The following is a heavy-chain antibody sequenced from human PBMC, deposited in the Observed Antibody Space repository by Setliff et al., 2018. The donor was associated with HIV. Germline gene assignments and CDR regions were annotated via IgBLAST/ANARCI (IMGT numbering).Heavy chain of an antibody. Sequence: PGGSLRLSCGASGFTFSTHAMHWVRQAPGKALEWVAHIWYDGSNKYSADSVKGRFAISRDNSKNTWYLQMDSLRAEDTALYYCTSDSPASGWTLAYWGQGALVTVSS. J-gene: IGHJ4*02. D-gene: IGHD6-19*01. V-gene: IGHV3-33*01. CDR3: TSDSPASGWTLAY. CDR2: IWYDGSNK. CDR1: GFTFSTHA.